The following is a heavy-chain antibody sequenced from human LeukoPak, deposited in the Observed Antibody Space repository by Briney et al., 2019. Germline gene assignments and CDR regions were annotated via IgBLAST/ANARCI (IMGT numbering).Heavy chain of an antibody. J-gene: IGHJ6*03. D-gene: IGHD1-26*01. V-gene: IGHV4-4*01. CDR2: VYSENT. Sequence: PGGSLRLSCAASGFTFSSYAMSWVRQAPGKGLEWIGAVYSENTYYNPSLKSRVSISVDTSKNQFSLTMSSVTAADTAVYFCARGLEVRARVGYHYYMDVWGKGTTVTVSS. CDR3: ARGLEVRARVGYHYYMDV. CDR1: GFTFSSYAM.